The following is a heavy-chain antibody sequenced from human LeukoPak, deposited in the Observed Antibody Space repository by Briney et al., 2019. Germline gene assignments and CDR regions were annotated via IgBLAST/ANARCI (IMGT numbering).Heavy chain of an antibody. CDR2: INPNSGGT. CDR1: GYTFTGYY. Sequence: ASVKVSCQASGYTFTGYYMHWVRQAPGHGLEWMGWINPNSGGTNYAQKFQGRVTMTRDTSISTAYMELSRLRSDDTAVYYCARSPGAYYYGSGSPSREYYFDYWGQGTLVTVSS. V-gene: IGHV1-2*02. CDR3: ARSPGAYYYGSGSPSREYYFDY. D-gene: IGHD3-10*01. J-gene: IGHJ4*02.